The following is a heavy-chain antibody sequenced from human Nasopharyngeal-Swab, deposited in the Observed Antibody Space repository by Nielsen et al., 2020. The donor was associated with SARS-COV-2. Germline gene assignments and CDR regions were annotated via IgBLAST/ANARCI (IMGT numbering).Heavy chain of an antibody. V-gene: IGHV3-9*01. CDR3: AKDNNPYYYDSSGYAFDI. Sequence: PGKGLEWVSGISWNSGSTGYADSVKGRFTISRDNAKNSLYLQTNSLRAEDTALYYCAKDNNPYYYDSSGYAFDIWGQGTMVTVSS. J-gene: IGHJ3*02. CDR2: ISWNSGST. D-gene: IGHD3-22*01.